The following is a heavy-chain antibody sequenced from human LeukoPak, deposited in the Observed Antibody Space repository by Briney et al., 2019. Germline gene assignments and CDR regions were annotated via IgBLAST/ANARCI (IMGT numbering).Heavy chain of an antibody. V-gene: IGHV1-46*01. CDR2: INPTGGST. J-gene: IGHJ5*02. D-gene: IGHD3-22*01. CDR1: GYTFTSYY. Sequence: ASVKVSCKASGYTFTSYYMHWVRQAPGQGLEWMGLINPTGGSTGYAQKFQGRVTMTRDMSTSTDYMELSSLRSDDTAVYYCARVRYYDSSGYYSWFDPWGQGTLVTVSS. CDR3: ARVRYYDSSGYYSWFDP.